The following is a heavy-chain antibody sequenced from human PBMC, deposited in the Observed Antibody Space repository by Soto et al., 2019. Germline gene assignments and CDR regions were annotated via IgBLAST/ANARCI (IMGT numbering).Heavy chain of an antibody. CDR2: ISGSGGST. V-gene: IGHV3-23*01. Sequence: VQLLESGGGLVQPGGSLRLSCAASGFTFSSYAMSWVRQAPGKGLEWVSAISGSGGSTYYADSVKSRFTISRDNSKNTLYLQMNSLRAEDTAVYYCAKDSGKSYYFDYWGQGTLVTVSS. CDR3: AKDSGKSYYFDY. CDR1: GFTFSSYA. J-gene: IGHJ4*02. D-gene: IGHD6-25*01.